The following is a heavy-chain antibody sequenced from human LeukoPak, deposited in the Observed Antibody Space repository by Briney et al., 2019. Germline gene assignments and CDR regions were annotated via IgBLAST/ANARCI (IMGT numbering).Heavy chain of an antibody. V-gene: IGHV3-23*01. J-gene: IGHJ4*02. CDR2: IRGSGET. D-gene: IGHD3-16*01. CDR1: GLSFRSFA. CDR3: AKASWVSSTDAVR. Sequence: GGSLRLSCAASGLSFRSFAMSWVRQGPARGLEWVSSIRGSGETFYADSVKGRFTLSSDSSRNTVYFQLNNLRVEDTAIYYCAKASWVSSTDAVRWGQGTLVTVSS.